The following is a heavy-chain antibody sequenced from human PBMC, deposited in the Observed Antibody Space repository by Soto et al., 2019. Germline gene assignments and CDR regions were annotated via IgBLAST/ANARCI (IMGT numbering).Heavy chain of an antibody. D-gene: IGHD3-22*01. CDR3: ASGTPKKNYYDSSGYYALGWFDP. V-gene: IGHV1-69*13. CDR1: GGTFSSYA. CDR2: IIPIFGTA. J-gene: IGHJ5*02. Sequence: SVKVSCKASGGTFSSYAISWVRQAPGQGLEWMGGIIPIFGTANYAQKFQGRVTITADESTSTAYMELSSLRSEDTAVYYCASGTPKKNYYDSSGYYALGWFDPWGQGTLVTVSS.